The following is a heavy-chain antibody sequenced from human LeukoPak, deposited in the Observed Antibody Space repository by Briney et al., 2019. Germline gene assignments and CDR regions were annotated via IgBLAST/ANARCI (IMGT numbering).Heavy chain of an antibody. Sequence: ETLSLTCTVSGGSISSYYWGWIRQPPGKGLEWIGYIYYSGSTNYNPSLKSRVTISVDTSKNQFSLKLSSVTAADTAVYYCARDYTGYSYGFDYWGQGTLVTVSS. CDR1: GGSISSYY. D-gene: IGHD5-18*01. CDR2: IYYSGST. V-gene: IGHV4-59*01. CDR3: ARDYTGYSYGFDY. J-gene: IGHJ4*02.